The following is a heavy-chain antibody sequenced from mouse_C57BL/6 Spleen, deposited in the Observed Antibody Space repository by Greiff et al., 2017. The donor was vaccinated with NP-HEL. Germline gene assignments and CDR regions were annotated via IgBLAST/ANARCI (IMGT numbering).Heavy chain of an antibody. J-gene: IGHJ2*01. CDR2: IDPSDSYT. CDR3: ASGAVVAPYGVDY. CDR1: GYTFTSYW. D-gene: IGHD1-1*01. V-gene: IGHV1-69*01. Sequence: QVQLQQPGAELVMPGASVKLSCKASGYTFTSYWMHWVKQRPGQGLEWIGEIDPSDSYTNYNQKFKGKSTLTVDKSSSTAYMQRSSLTSEDSAVYYCASGAVVAPYGVDYCGQGTTLTVSS.